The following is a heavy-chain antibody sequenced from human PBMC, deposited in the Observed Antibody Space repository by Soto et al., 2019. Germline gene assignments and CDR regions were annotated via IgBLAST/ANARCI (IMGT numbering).Heavy chain of an antibody. V-gene: IGHV3-21*01. CDR1: GFTFSSYS. CDR3: ARAETLVYYDSSGYHEGTDAFDI. Sequence: SLRLSCAASGFTFSSYSMNWVRQAPGKGLEWVSSISSSSSYIYYADSVKGRFTISRDNAKNSLYLQMNSLRAEDTAVYYCARAETLVYYDSSGYHEGTDAFDIWGQGTIVTVAS. D-gene: IGHD3-22*01. J-gene: IGHJ3*02. CDR2: ISSSSSYI.